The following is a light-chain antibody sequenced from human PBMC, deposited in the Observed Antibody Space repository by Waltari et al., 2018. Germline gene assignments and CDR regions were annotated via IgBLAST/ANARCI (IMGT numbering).Light chain of an antibody. CDR1: YPNIGSNV. V-gene: IGLV1-44*01. Sequence: QSVLTQPPSASGTPGQRVTIPCSRSYPNIGSNVVQWYQQPPGKAPKLLIYRSDRRPSGVPVRFSGSKSGSSASLAIDGLHSEDEADYYCASWDDSLNGHWVFGGGTKVTVL. J-gene: IGLJ3*02. CDR3: ASWDDSLNGHWV. CDR2: RSD.